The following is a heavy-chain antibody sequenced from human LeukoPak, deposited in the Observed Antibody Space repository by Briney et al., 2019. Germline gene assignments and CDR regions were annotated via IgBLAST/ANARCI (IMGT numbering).Heavy chain of an antibody. V-gene: IGHV4-4*07. J-gene: IGHJ4*02. CDR2: IYTSGST. Sequence: SETLSLTCTVSGGSTSSYYWSWIRQPAGKGLEWIGRIYTSGSTNYNPSLKSRVTMSVDTSKNQFSLKLSSVTAADTAVYYCXXXXXXXXXXXXXSCYTPHCYFDYWGQGTLVTVSS. CDR3: XXXXXXXXXXXXXSCYTPHCYFDY. CDR1: GGSTSSYY. D-gene: IGHD2-2*02.